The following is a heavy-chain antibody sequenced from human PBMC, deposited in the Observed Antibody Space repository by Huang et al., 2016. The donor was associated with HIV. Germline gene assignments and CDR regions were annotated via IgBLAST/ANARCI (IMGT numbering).Heavy chain of an antibody. CDR2: SQWKGESA. CDR3: ARGYNFWSGYYTDKYYMDV. D-gene: IGHD3-3*01. CDR1: GFSLDDYG. J-gene: IGHJ6*03. V-gene: IGHV3-20*04. Sequence: EVILVESGGGVVRPGGSLRLSCAISGFSLDDYGMSCVRQAAGKGLALVSGSQWKGESASYADAVKCRFTVSKDNANNSLFLQMNRLRAEDTALYYCARGYNFWSGYYTDKYYMDVWGKGTTVVVSS.